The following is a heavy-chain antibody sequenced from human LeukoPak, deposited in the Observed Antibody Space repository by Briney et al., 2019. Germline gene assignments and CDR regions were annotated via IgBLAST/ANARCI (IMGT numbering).Heavy chain of an antibody. J-gene: IGHJ4*02. CDR1: GGSISRYY. D-gene: IGHD3-3*01. Sequence: SETLSLTCTVSGGSISRYYWSWIRPPPGKGLEWIGHIYYSGSTDYNPSLASRVTISLDTSKNQFSLKLSSVTAADTAVYYCARRRGNFWSDYYAFDYWGLGTLVTISS. V-gene: IGHV4-59*08. CDR2: IYYSGST. CDR3: ARRRGNFWSDYYAFDY.